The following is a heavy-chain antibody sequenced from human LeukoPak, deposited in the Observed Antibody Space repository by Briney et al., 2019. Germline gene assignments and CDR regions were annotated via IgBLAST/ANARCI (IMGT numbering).Heavy chain of an antibody. J-gene: IGHJ4*02. Sequence: GASVTVSCKASGYTFTGYYMHWVRHAPGQGLEWMGWNNPNSGGTNDAQKFQGRVTMSRDTYISTAYMELSRLRSDDTAVYYCARALFGVVGLWGQGTLVTVSS. CDR3: ARALFGVVGL. V-gene: IGHV1-2*02. CDR2: NNPNSGGT. D-gene: IGHD3-3*01. CDR1: GYTFTGYY.